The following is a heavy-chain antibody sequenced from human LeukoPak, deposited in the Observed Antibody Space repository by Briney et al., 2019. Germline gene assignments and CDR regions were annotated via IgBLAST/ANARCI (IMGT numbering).Heavy chain of an antibody. V-gene: IGHV3-48*03. J-gene: IGHJ4*02. Sequence: GGSLRLSCAASGFTFSSYEMNWVRQAPGKGLEWVSYISSSGSTIYYADSGKVRFTISRDNAKNSLYLQMNSLRAEDTAVYYCARRFRRNYFDYWGQGTLVTVSS. CDR1: GFTFSSYE. CDR2: ISSSGSTI. CDR3: ARRFRRNYFDY. D-gene: IGHD3-10*01.